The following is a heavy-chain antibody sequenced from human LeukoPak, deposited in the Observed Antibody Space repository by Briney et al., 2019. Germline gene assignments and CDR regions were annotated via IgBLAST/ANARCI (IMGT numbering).Heavy chain of an antibody. CDR1: GGSISSGDYY. D-gene: IGHD1-26*01. Sequence: SETLSLTCTVSGGSISSGDYYWSWIRQPPGKGLEWIGYIYYSGSTYYNPSLKSRVTISVDTSKNQFSLKLSSVTAADTAVYYCARAEERSYFDYWGQGTLVTVSS. J-gene: IGHJ4*02. V-gene: IGHV4-30-4*08. CDR2: IYYSGST. CDR3: ARAEERSYFDY.